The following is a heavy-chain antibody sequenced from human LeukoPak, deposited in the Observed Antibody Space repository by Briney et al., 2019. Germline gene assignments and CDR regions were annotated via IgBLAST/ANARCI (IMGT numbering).Heavy chain of an antibody. D-gene: IGHD6-19*01. V-gene: IGHV3-30*18. CDR2: ISNDGSKE. Sequence: GGSLTLSCAASGLTFSSYGMYWVRHAPGKGREWVAVISNDGSKEYYGDSVKGRFTISRDNSKNTLYLQMNSLRAEDTAVYYCAKGGSGWYADYWGQGILVIVSS. J-gene: IGHJ4*02. CDR3: AKGGSGWYADY. CDR1: GLTFSSYG.